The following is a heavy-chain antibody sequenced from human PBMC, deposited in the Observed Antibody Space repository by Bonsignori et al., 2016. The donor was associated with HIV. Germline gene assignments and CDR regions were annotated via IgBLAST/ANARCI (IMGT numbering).Heavy chain of an antibody. CDR2: VDPEDGET. CDR3: AIPTGDNAAFDI. V-gene: IGHV1-69-2*01. Sequence: WVRQAPGQGLEWMGLVDPEDGETIYAEKFQGRVTITADTSTDTAYMELSSLRSEDTAVYYCAIPTGDNAAFDIWGQGTMVTVSS. J-gene: IGHJ3*02. D-gene: IGHD7-27*01.